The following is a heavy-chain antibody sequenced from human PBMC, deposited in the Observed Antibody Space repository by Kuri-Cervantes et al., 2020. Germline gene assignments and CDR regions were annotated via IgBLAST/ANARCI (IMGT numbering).Heavy chain of an antibody. CDR1: GFTFSSYS. J-gene: IGHJ4*02. Sequence: GGSLRLSCAASGFTFSSYSMNWVRQAPGKGLEWVSSIRSSSSYIYYADSVKGRFTISRDNAKNSLYLQMNSLRAEDTAMYYCARVPPLGLQPNPYFDYWGQGTLVTSPQ. CDR2: IRSSSSYI. V-gene: IGHV3-21*01. D-gene: IGHD4-11*01. CDR3: ARVPPLGLQPNPYFDY.